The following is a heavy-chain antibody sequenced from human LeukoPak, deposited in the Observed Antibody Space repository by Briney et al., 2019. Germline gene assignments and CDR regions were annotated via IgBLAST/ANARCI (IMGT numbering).Heavy chain of an antibody. CDR2: ISGSGGST. D-gene: IGHD3-16*01. J-gene: IGHJ4*02. Sequence: GGSLRLSCAASGFTFSSYWMSWVRQAPGKGLEWVSVISGSGGSTYYADSVKGRFTISRDNSKNTLYLQMNSLRAEDTAVYYCAKDWGLTGPQGYWGQGTLVTVSS. CDR3: AKDWGLTGPQGY. V-gene: IGHV3-23*01. CDR1: GFTFSSYW.